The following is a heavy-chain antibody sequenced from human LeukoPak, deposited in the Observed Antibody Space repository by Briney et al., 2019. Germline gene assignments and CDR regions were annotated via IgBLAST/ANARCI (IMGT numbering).Heavy chain of an antibody. D-gene: IGHD6-6*01. J-gene: IGHJ4*02. V-gene: IGHV1-18*01. CDR3: AKDRWRDGSSSFDN. Sequence: GASVKVSCKASGYTFTKYAISWVRQAPGQGLEWMGWISGDNGNTNYAQKLQGRVTMTTDTSTSTAYMELRSLRSDDTAVYYCAKDRWRDGSSSFDNWGQGTLVTVSS. CDR2: ISGDNGNT. CDR1: GYTFTKYA.